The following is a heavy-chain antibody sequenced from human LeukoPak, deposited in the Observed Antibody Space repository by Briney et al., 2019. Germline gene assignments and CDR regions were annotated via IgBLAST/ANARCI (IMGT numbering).Heavy chain of an antibody. CDR2: ISSSGSAI. D-gene: IGHD2-2*02. CDR1: GFSFSSHW. Sequence: GGSLRLSCGASGFSFSSHWMSWVRQAPGKGLEWVSYISSSGSAIYYADSVKGRFTISRDNAKTSLYLQMNSLRAEDTAVYYCARNIRWYFDLWGRGTLVTVSS. CDR3: ARNIRWYFDL. J-gene: IGHJ2*01. V-gene: IGHV3-48*04.